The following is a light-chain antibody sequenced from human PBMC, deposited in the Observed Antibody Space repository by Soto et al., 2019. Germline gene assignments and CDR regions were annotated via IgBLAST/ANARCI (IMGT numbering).Light chain of an antibody. CDR1: QGINSH. V-gene: IGKV1-9*01. CDR3: QQLNSHPFS. CDR2: DAS. J-gene: IGKJ4*01. Sequence: DIQLTQSPSFLSASVGDRVTITCRASQGINSHLVWYQQMPGKVPNLLIYDASTLQSGVPSRFSGSGSGTEFTLTINSLQPEDFAAYYCQQLNSHPFSFGGGTKVEIK.